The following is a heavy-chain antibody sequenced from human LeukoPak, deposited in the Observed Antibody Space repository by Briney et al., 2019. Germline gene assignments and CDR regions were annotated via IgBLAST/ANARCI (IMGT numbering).Heavy chain of an antibody. CDR3: ARDGPSIAADFDC. D-gene: IGHD6-6*01. CDR2: IRSSSSYI. J-gene: IGHJ4*02. V-gene: IGHV3-21*01. CDR1: GFTFSSYS. Sequence: PGGSLRLSCAASGFTFSSYSMNWVRQAPGKGLEWVSSIRSSSSYIYYADSLKGRFTISRDNAKNSLYLQMSSLRAEDSAVHYCARDGPSIAADFDCWGQGTLVTVSS.